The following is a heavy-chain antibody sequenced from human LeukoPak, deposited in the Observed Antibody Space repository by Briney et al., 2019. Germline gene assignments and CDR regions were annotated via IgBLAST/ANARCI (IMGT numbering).Heavy chain of an antibody. CDR3: ARIGWAATPIQDYYYYMDV. CDR2: INPNSGGT. D-gene: IGHD6-25*01. Sequence: ASVKVSCKASGYTFTSYGISWVRQAPGQGLEWMGRINPNSGGTNYAQKFQGRVTMTRDTSISTAYMELSRLRSDDTAVYYCARIGWAATPIQDYYYYMDVRGKGTTVTVSS. V-gene: IGHV1-2*06. CDR1: GYTFTSYG. J-gene: IGHJ6*03.